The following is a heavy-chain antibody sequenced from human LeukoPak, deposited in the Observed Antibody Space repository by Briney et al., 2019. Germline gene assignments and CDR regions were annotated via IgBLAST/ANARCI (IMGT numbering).Heavy chain of an antibody. Sequence: ASVKVSCRTSGYTFTAYEIHWVRQATGQGLEWMGWMNPNSGNTGYEQKFQGRVTMTRDTSMTTAYMELSGLRFEDTATYYCARGGARSFAPWGQGTLVTVSS. CDR3: ARGGARSFAP. J-gene: IGHJ5*02. D-gene: IGHD1-26*01. CDR1: GYTFTAYE. V-gene: IGHV1-8*01. CDR2: MNPNSGNT.